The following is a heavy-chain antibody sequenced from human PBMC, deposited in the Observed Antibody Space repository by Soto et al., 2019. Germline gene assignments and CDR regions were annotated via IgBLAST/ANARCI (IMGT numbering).Heavy chain of an antibody. CDR3: ARDRDTAMVRGNWFDP. CDR1: GFTFSSYS. J-gene: IGHJ5*02. Sequence: GGSLRLSCAASGFTFSSYSMNWVRQAPGKGLEWVSSISSSSSYIYYADSVKGRFTISRDNAKNSLYLQMNSLRAEDTAVYYCARDRDTAMVRGNWFDPWGQGTLVTVSS. D-gene: IGHD5-18*01. CDR2: ISSSSSYI. V-gene: IGHV3-21*01.